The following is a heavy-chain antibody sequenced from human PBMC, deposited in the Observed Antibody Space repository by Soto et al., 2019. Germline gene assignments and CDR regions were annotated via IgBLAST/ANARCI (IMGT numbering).Heavy chain of an antibody. CDR3: ARNPTGYYHFDY. D-gene: IGHD3-9*01. Sequence: ASVKVSCKASGYTFTTYAIHWVRQAPGQGLEWMGWIHAGNGNTKYSQKFQGRVTITRDTSASTAYMELGSLRSEDTAVYYCARNPTGYYHFDYWGQGTLVTVPQ. J-gene: IGHJ4*02. CDR2: IHAGNGNT. CDR1: GYTFTTYA. V-gene: IGHV1-3*01.